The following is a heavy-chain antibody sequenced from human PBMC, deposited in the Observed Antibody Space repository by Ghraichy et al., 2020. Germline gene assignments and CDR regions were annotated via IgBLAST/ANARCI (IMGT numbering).Heavy chain of an antibody. CDR1: VGSFSGYY. V-gene: IGHV4-34*01. Sequence: SETLSLTCAVYVGSFSGYYWSWIRQPPGKGLEWIGEIHPTGTTNNSPSLKSRLTLLVDTSKNQFSLLLKSVTAADTAVYYCARRRQTLSAAEGDAFDIWSQGTMVTVSS. D-gene: IGHD2-15*01. CDR3: ARRRQTLSAAEGDAFDI. J-gene: IGHJ3*02. CDR2: IHPTGTT.